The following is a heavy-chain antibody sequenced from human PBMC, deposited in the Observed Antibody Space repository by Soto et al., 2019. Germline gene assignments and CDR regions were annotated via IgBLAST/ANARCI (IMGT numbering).Heavy chain of an antibody. CDR1: GGSISSSDHY. D-gene: IGHD3-22*01. J-gene: IGHJ4*02. Sequence: QLQLQESGPGLVKPSETLSLTCTVSGGSISSSDHYWGWIRQPPGKGLEWIGTVFYSGTTYYNPSLKSRVPISVDTSKNQFSLKLRSVTAADTAVYYCARQHDTSGYYRNVDYWGQGTLVTVSS. CDR2: VFYSGTT. CDR3: ARQHDTSGYYRNVDY. V-gene: IGHV4-39*01.